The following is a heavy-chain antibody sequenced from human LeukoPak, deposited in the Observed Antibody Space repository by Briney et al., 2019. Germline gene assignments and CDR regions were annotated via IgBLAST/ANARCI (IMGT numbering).Heavy chain of an antibody. Sequence: TLSLTCTVSGGSISSYYWSWIRQPPGKGLEWIGYIYYSGSTNYNPSLKSRVTISVDTSKNQFSLKLSSVTAADTAVYYCARDSGYSSSWRSYYYYGMDVWGQGTTVTVSS. D-gene: IGHD6-13*01. J-gene: IGHJ6*02. CDR3: ARDSGYSSSWRSYYYYGMDV. CDR1: GGSISSYY. CDR2: IYYSGST. V-gene: IGHV4-59*01.